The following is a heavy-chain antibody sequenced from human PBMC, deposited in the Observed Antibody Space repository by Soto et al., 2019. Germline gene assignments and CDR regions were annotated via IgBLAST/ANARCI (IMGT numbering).Heavy chain of an antibody. Sequence: PGASLKISCKGSGYSFTSYWISWVRQMPGKGLEWMGRIDPSDSYTNYSPSFQGHVTISADKSISTAYLQWSSLKASDTAMYYCARSGYSSHGMDVWGQGATVTVSS. CDR1: GYSFTSYW. D-gene: IGHD5-12*01. CDR2: IDPSDSYT. J-gene: IGHJ6*02. CDR3: ARSGYSSHGMDV. V-gene: IGHV5-10-1*01.